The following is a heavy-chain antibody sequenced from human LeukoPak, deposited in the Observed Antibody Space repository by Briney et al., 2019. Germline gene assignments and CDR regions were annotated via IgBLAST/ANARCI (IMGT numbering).Heavy chain of an antibody. Sequence: GGSLRLSCAASGFTFSSHAMSWVRQAPGKGLEWVSAISGSGGSTYYADSVKGRFTISRDNSKNTLYLQMNSLRAEDTAVYYCAKWGPNEQQLATSRYWGQGTLVTVSS. CDR1: GFTFSSHA. CDR2: ISGSGGST. CDR3: AKWGPNEQQLATSRY. D-gene: IGHD6-13*01. J-gene: IGHJ4*02. V-gene: IGHV3-23*01.